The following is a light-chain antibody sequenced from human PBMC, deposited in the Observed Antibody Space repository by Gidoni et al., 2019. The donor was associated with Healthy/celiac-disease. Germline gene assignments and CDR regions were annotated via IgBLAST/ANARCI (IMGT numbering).Light chain of an antibody. CDR3: QQSGSSPYT. CDR1: QSVTNNY. J-gene: IGKJ2*01. V-gene: IGKV3-20*01. CDR2: DAS. Sequence: EFVLTQSPGTLSLSPGERATPSCRASQSVTNNYLAWYQQKPGQAPRLVIYDASNRATGIPDRFSGSGSGPDFTLTISRLEPEDFAVYYCQQSGSSPYTLGQGTKLEIK.